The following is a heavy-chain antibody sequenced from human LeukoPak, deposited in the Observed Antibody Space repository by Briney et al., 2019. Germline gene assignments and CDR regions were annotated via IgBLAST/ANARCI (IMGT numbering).Heavy chain of an antibody. D-gene: IGHD1-26*01. CDR2: MNPNSGNT. Sequence: ASVKVSCKASGYTFTSYDINWVRQATGQGLEWMGWMNPNSGNTGYAQKFQGRVTITRNTSISTAYMELSSLRSEDTDVYYCARWEDTGAFDIWGQGTMVTVSS. CDR3: ARWEDTGAFDI. CDR1: GYTFTSYD. J-gene: IGHJ3*02. V-gene: IGHV1-8*03.